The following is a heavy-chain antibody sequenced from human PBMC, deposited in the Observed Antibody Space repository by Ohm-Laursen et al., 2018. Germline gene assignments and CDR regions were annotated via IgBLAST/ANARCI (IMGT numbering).Heavy chain of an antibody. D-gene: IGHD3-3*01. Sequence: GSLRLSCSASGFTFNSYNMAWVRQAPGKGLEWVSFISHSGNFEQYIDSVKGRFTVSRDGAKSSLYLQMNSLRVDDTAVYYCARDKSLETRAFDVWGQGTVVTVSS. CDR1: GFTFNSYN. CDR2: ISHSGNFE. V-gene: IGHV3-48*03. J-gene: IGHJ3*01. CDR3: ARDKSLETRAFDV.